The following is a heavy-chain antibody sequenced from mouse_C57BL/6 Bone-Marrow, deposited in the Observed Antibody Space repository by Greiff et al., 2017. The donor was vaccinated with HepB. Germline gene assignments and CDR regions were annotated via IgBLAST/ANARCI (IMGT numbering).Heavy chain of an antibody. CDR3: ARSGGDGYQYYFDY. CDR2: INPSSGYT. D-gene: IGHD2-3*01. V-gene: IGHV1-4*01. J-gene: IGHJ2*01. CDR1: GYTFTSYT. Sequence: QVHVKQSGAELARPGASVKMSCKASGYTFTSYTMHWVKQRPGQGLEWIGYINPSSGYTKYNQKFKDKATLTADKSSSTAYMQLSSLTSEDSAVYYCARSGGDGYQYYFDYWGQDTTLTVSS.